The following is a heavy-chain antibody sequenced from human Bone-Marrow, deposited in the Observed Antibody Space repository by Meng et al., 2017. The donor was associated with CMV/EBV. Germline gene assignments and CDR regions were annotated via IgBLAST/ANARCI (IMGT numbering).Heavy chain of an antibody. V-gene: IGHV3-53*01. CDR1: GFTVSSNY. D-gene: IGHD6-13*01. J-gene: IGHJ6*02. CDR2: IYSGGST. Sequence: GGSLRLSCAASGFTVSSNYMSWVRQAPGKGLEWVSVIYSGGSTYYADSVKGRFTISRDNAKNSLYLQMNSLRAEDTAVYYCARDLSIWAAGYGMDVWGQGTTVTVSS. CDR3: ARDLSIWAAGYGMDV.